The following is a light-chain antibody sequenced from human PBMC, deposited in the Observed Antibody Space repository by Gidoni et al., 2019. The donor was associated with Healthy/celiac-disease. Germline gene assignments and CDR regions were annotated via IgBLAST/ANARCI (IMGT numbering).Light chain of an antibody. CDR2: DAS. CDR3: QQCRNWPLT. V-gene: IGKV3-11*01. CDR1: SSSSSY. J-gene: IGKJ4*02. Sequence: SPSSRTLLSFPPGQGTLSSCTTTSSSSSYLAWYQQKPGQAPRLLIYDASTRATGIPDRFSGRGSGTDFTLTISRLEPEDFAVYYCQQCRNWPLTFGGGTKVEIK.